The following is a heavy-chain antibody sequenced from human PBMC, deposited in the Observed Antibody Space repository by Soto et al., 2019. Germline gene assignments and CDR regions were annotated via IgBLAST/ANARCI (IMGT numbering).Heavy chain of an antibody. CDR3: ARGQEGGSYFLAFDI. CDR2: INCVGSTT. Sequence: EVQLVESGGGLVQPGGSLRLSCAASGFTFSSHWMHWVRQVPGKGLVWVSRINCVGSTTTYADSVKGRFTISRDNAKNTLYLQMNSLRAEDTAVYSCARGQEGGSYFLAFDIWGQGTMVTVSS. J-gene: IGHJ3*02. V-gene: IGHV3-74*01. D-gene: IGHD1-26*01. CDR1: GFTFSSHW.